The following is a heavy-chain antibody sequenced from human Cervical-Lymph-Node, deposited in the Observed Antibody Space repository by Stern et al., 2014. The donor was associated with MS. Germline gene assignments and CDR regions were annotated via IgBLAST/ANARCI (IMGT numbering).Heavy chain of an antibody. CDR3: ARPNDSSGLFDQ. CDR2: ISTNTGDP. V-gene: IGHV7-4-1*02. CDR1: GYTFNNYA. D-gene: IGHD6-19*01. Sequence: VQLVESGSELKKPGASVKVSCKASGYTFNNYAMNWVRQAPGQGLDWMGWISTNTGDPDYAQGFTGRFVFSMDTSVSTAYLQITSLKAEDTAVYYCARPNDSSGLFDQWGQGTLVTVSS. J-gene: IGHJ5*02.